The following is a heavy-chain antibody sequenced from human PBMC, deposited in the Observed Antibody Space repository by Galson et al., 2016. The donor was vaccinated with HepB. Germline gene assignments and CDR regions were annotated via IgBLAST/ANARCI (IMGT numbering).Heavy chain of an antibody. CDR3: AKTITIFGVNTYFDY. CDR2: ISGSGGST. CDR1: GFIFSSYA. Sequence: SLRLSCAASGFIFSSYAMSWVRQAPGKGLEWVSVISGSGGSTNYTDSVKGRCTISRDNTKNTLYLQMNRLRAEDTAEYYCAKTITIFGVNTYFDYWGQRTPVTVSS. D-gene: IGHD3-3*01. V-gene: IGHV3-23*01. J-gene: IGHJ4*02.